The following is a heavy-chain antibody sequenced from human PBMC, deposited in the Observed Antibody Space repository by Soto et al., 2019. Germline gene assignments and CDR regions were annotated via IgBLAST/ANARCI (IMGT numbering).Heavy chain of an antibody. CDR3: AREGSIAAAGKIN. D-gene: IGHD6-13*01. J-gene: IGHJ4*02. Sequence: GGSLRLSCAASGFTFSSYWMSWVRQAPGKGLEWVANIKQDGSEKYYVDSAKGRFTISRDNAKNSLYLQMNSLRAEDTAVYYCAREGSIAAAGKINWGQGTLVTVSS. V-gene: IGHV3-7*01. CDR1: GFTFSSYW. CDR2: IKQDGSEK.